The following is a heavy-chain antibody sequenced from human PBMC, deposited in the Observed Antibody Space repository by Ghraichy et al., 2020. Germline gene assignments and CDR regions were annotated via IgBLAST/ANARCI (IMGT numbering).Heavy chain of an antibody. CDR2: INHSGST. Sequence: SETLSLTCAVYGGSFSGYYWSWIRQPPGKGLEWIGEINHSGSTNYNPSLKSRVTISVDTSKNQFSLKLSSVTAADTAVYYCARVKWGDGSSWDRYYYYGMDVWGQGTTVTVSS. CDR3: ARVKWGDGSSWDRYYYYGMDV. V-gene: IGHV4-34*01. D-gene: IGHD6-13*01. CDR1: GGSFSGYY. J-gene: IGHJ6*02.